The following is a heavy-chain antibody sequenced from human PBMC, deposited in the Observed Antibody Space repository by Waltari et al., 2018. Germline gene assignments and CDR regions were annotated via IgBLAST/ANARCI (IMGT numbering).Heavy chain of an antibody. J-gene: IGHJ5*02. Sequence: QVQLVESGGGVVQPGRSLRLSCAASGFTFSSYAMHWVRQAPGKGLEWVAVISYDGSNKYYADSVKGRFTISRDNSKNTLYLQMNSLRAEDTAVYYCARDSAAYNWFDPWGQGTLVTVSS. D-gene: IGHD2-15*01. CDR3: ARDSAAYNWFDP. CDR2: ISYDGSNK. CDR1: GFTFSSYA. V-gene: IGHV3-30-3*01.